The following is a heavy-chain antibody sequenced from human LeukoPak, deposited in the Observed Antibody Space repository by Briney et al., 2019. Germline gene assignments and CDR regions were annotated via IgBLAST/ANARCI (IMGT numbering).Heavy chain of an antibody. J-gene: IGHJ4*02. CDR2: ISGSGAGT. D-gene: IGHD1-26*01. V-gene: IGHV3-23*01. CDR1: GFVFTSYA. CDR3: AKDGQWELLSRQGSYFDY. Sequence: PGGSLRLSCAASGFVFTSYAMSWVRQAPGKGLEWVSSISGSGAGTYYADSVKGRFTISRDNSKNTLYLQMNSLTAEDTAVYYCAKDGQWELLSRQGSYFDYWGQGTLVTVSS.